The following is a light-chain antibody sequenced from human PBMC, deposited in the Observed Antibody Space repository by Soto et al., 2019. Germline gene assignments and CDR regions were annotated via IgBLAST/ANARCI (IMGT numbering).Light chain of an antibody. CDR1: QTIISY. Sequence: DIQMTQSPSSLSASVGDRVTITCRASQTIISYLNWYQQKPGRAPELLIYAASTLESGVPSRFSGSGSGTDFTLTISSLRPEDFATYYCQQSYNTPRTLGQGTKLEIK. J-gene: IGKJ2*01. V-gene: IGKV1-39*01. CDR3: QQSYNTPRT. CDR2: AAS.